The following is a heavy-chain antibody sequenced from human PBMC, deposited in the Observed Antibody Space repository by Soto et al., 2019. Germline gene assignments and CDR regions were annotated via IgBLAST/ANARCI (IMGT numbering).Heavy chain of an antibody. Sequence: SETLSLTCTVSGGSISSSSYYWGWIRQPPGKGLEWIGSIYYSGSTYYNPSLKSRVTISVDTSKNQFSLKLSSVTAADTAVYYCASATAYYDILTGSVYNWFDPWGQGTLVTVSS. V-gene: IGHV4-39*01. CDR3: ASATAYYDILTGSVYNWFDP. D-gene: IGHD3-9*01. CDR2: IYYSGST. J-gene: IGHJ5*02. CDR1: GGSISSSSYY.